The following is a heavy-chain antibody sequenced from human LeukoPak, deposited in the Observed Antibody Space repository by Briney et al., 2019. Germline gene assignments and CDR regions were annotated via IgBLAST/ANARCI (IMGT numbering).Heavy chain of an antibody. CDR2: ISYDGNYK. V-gene: IGHV3-30-3*01. Sequence: GSLRLSCAASGFTFNHYAMHWVRQAPGKGLEWVVAISYDGNYKYYTDSVKGRFTISRDSSTNTLSLQMNSLRAEDTAVYYCARDPMSSSGWYRMNYFDYWGQGTLVTVSS. D-gene: IGHD6-19*01. CDR1: GFTFNHYA. CDR3: ARDPMSSSGWYRMNYFDY. J-gene: IGHJ4*02.